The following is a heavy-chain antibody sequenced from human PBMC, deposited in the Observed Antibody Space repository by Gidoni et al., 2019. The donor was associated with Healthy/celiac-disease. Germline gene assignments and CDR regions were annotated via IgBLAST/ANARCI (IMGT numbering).Heavy chain of an antibody. CDR3: ARGSRVVVAANSNWFDP. CDR2: IYYSVST. CDR1: GGSIRSGGYY. J-gene: IGHJ5*02. Sequence: QVQLQESGPGLVKPSQTLSLTCTVSGGSIRSGGYYWSWILQHPGKGLEWIVYIYYSVSTYYNPSLKSRVTISVDTSKNQFSLKLSSVTAADTAVYYCARGSRVVVAANSNWFDPWGQGTLDTVSS. D-gene: IGHD2-15*01. V-gene: IGHV4-31*03.